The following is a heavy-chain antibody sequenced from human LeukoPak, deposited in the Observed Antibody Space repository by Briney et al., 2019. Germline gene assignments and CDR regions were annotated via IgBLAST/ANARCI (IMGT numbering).Heavy chain of an antibody. CDR1: GGSISSYY. V-gene: IGHV4-59*01. D-gene: IGHD3-9*01. Sequence: PSETLSLTCTVSGGSISSYYWSWIRQPPGKGREWIGYIYYSGSTNYNPSLKSRVTISEDTSKNQFSLKPSSVTAADTAVYYCASGLYFDWLSLDYWGQGTLVTVSS. J-gene: IGHJ4*02. CDR2: IYYSGST. CDR3: ASGLYFDWLSLDY.